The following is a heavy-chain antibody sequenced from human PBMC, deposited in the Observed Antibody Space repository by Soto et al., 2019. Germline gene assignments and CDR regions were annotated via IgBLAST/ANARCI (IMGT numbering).Heavy chain of an antibody. V-gene: IGHV4-39*01. D-gene: IGHD4-17*01. CDR3: ARHYGDYYYYYGMDV. Sequence: QLQLQESGPGLVKPSETLSLTCTVSGGSISSSNYYWGWIRQPPGKGLEWIGSIYYNGSTYYNPSLKSRVTISFDTSKNQFSLKLSSVTAADTAVYYCARHYGDYYYYYGMDVWGQGTTVTVSS. CDR1: GGSISSSNYY. CDR2: IYYNGST. J-gene: IGHJ6*02.